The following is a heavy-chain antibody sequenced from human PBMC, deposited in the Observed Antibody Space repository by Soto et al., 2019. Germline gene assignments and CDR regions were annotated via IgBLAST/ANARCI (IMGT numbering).Heavy chain of an antibody. CDR3: AKDRDYVWGSYRDGYYFDY. CDR2: ISYDGSNK. Sequence: GGSLRLSCAASGFTFSSYGMHWVRQAPGKGLEWVAVISYDGSNKYYADSVKGRFTISRDNSKNTLYLQMNSLRAEDTAVYYCAKDRDYVWGSYRDGYYFDYWGQGTLVTVSS. J-gene: IGHJ4*02. V-gene: IGHV3-30*18. D-gene: IGHD3-16*02. CDR1: GFTFSSYG.